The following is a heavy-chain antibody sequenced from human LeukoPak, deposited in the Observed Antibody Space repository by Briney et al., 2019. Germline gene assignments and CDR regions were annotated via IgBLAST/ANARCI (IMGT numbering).Heavy chain of an antibody. CDR1: GGSISSYY. V-gene: IGHV4-59*12. Sequence: SETLSLTCTVSGGSISSYYWSWIRQPPGKGLEWIGYIYYSGSTNYNPSLKSRVTISVDTSKNRFSLKLSSVTAADTAVYYCARDQRYCSGGSCYDWFDPWGQGTLVTVSS. J-gene: IGHJ5*02. CDR2: IYYSGST. D-gene: IGHD2-15*01. CDR3: ARDQRYCSGGSCYDWFDP.